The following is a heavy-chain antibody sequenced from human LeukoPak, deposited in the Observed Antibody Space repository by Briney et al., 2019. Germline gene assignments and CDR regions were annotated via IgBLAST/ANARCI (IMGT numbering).Heavy chain of an antibody. Sequence: GGSLRLSCAASGFTFSSYSMNWVRQAPGKGLEWVSYISSSSTIYYADSVKGRFTISRDNAKNSLYLQMNSLRDEDTAAYYCARDFLHYYDSSGYYGYWGQGTLVTVSS. J-gene: IGHJ4*02. V-gene: IGHV3-48*02. D-gene: IGHD3-22*01. CDR2: ISSSSTI. CDR3: ARDFLHYYDSSGYYGY. CDR1: GFTFSSYS.